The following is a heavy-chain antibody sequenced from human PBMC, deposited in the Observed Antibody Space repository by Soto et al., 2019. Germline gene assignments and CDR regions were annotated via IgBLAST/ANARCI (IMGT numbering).Heavy chain of an antibody. Sequence: QVQLQESGPGLVKPSETLSLTCTVSGGSISSYYWSWIRQPPGKGLEWIGYIYYSGSTNYNPSLKSRVTISVDTSKNQFSLKLSSVTAADTAVYYCARVIAVAGNDYYYGMDVWGQGTTVTVSS. CDR2: IYYSGST. D-gene: IGHD6-19*01. V-gene: IGHV4-59*01. J-gene: IGHJ6*02. CDR1: GGSISSYY. CDR3: ARVIAVAGNDYYYGMDV.